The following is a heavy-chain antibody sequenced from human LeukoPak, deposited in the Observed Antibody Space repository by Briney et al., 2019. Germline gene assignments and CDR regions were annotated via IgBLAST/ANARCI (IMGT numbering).Heavy chain of an antibody. V-gene: IGHV3-23*01. Sequence: GGSLRLSCAASGFTFSSYAMSWVRQAPGEGLEWVSAISGSGGSTYYADSVKGRFTISRDNSKNTLYLQMNSLRAEDTAVYYCGSGWPTNYYYYYMDVWGKGTTVTVSS. CDR1: GFTFSSYA. D-gene: IGHD6-19*01. CDR3: GSGWPTNYYYYYMDV. J-gene: IGHJ6*03. CDR2: ISGSGGST.